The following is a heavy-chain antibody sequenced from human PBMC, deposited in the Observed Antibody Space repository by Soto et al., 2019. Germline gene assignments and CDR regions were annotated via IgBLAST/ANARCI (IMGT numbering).Heavy chain of an antibody. D-gene: IGHD4-17*01. CDR1: GFSFSSYG. V-gene: IGHV3-33*01. CDR2: IWYDGSNE. CDR3: ARSGDYDYCYAMDV. Sequence: QVQLVESGGGVVQPGRSLRLSCAASGFSFSSYGMHWVRQAPGKGPEWVAVIWYDGSNEYYGDSVKGRFTISRDNSKNTLYLQMNSLRAEDTAVYYCARSGDYDYCYAMDVWGQGTTVTVSS. J-gene: IGHJ6*02.